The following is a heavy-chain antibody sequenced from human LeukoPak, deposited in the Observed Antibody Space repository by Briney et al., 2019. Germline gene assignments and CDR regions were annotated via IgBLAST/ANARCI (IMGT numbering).Heavy chain of an antibody. D-gene: IGHD3-10*01. J-gene: IGHJ4*02. Sequence: GSSVKVSCKASGGTFSSYAISWVRQAPGQGLEWMGGIIPIFGTTNYAQKFQGRVTITTDESTSTAYMELSSRRSEDTAVYYCAQEGGSGSFKLDYWGQGTLVTVSS. CDR1: GGTFSSYA. CDR3: AQEGGSGSFKLDY. V-gene: IGHV1-69*05. CDR2: IIPIFGTT.